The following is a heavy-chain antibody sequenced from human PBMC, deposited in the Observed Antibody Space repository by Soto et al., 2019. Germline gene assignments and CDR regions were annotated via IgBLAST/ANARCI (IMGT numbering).Heavy chain of an antibody. CDR2: IATYNSNK. J-gene: IGHJ5*02. CDR1: GDTFTNFG. CDR3: ARVLRGVVNWFDP. V-gene: IGHV1-18*01. Sequence: GASVKVSCKTSGDTFTNFGLSWVRRAPGQGLEWMGWIATYNSNKNYAQKFQGRLTLTTDTSTSTGYMELKSLEYDDTAVYYCARVLRGVVNWFDPWGQGTLVTV. D-gene: IGHD3-10*01.